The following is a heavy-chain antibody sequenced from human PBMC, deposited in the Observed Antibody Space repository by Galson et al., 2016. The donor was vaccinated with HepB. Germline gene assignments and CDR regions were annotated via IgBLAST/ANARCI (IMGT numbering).Heavy chain of an antibody. CDR1: GFTFSSYS. D-gene: IGHD3-9*01. V-gene: IGHV3-48*01. Sequence: SLRLSCAASGFTFSSYSMNWVRQAPGKGLEWVSYISSSSSTIYYADSVKGRFTISRDNAKNSLYLQMNSLRAEDTDAYYCASLFGSNYDILTGSYYYYGMDVWGQGTTVTVSS. J-gene: IGHJ6*02. CDR2: ISSSSSTI. CDR3: ASLFGSNYDILTGSYYYYGMDV.